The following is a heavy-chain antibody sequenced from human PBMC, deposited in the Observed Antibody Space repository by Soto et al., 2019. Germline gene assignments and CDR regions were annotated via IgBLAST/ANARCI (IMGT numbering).Heavy chain of an antibody. V-gene: IGHV3-7*01. Sequence: GGSLRLSCAASGFTFSSYWMSWVHQAPGKGLEWVANIKQDGSEKYYVDSVKGRFTISRDNAKNSLYLQMNSLGAEDTAVYYCARESSGSYYKYHYYYYGMDVWGQGTTVTVSS. CDR1: GFTFSSYW. J-gene: IGHJ6*02. CDR2: IKQDGSEK. CDR3: ARESSGSYYKYHYYYYGMDV. D-gene: IGHD3-10*01.